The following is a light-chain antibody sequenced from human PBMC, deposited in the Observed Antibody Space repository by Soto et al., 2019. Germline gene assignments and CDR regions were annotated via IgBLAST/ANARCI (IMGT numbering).Light chain of an antibody. V-gene: IGKV1-5*03. Sequence: DIQMTQSPSTLSASVGDRVTITCRASQGISTCLAWYQQKPGKAPKLLISEASTLESGVPSRFSGSGSETEFTLTISSLQPDDFATYFCQQYNDYSQYTFGQGTKLEI. CDR2: EAS. CDR3: QQYNDYSQYT. CDR1: QGISTC. J-gene: IGKJ2*01.